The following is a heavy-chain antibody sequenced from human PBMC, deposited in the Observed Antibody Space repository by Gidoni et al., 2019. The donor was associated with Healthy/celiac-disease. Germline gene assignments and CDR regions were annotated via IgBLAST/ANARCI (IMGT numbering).Heavy chain of an antibody. CDR1: GFTFSSYA. V-gene: IGHV3-64*01. D-gene: IGHD3-10*01. CDR2: ISSNGGST. CDR3: ARGAGTHYYYYYYMDV. J-gene: IGHJ6*03. Sequence: EVQLVESGGGLVQPGGYLRLSCAASGFTFSSYAMHWVRQAPGKGLEYVSAISSNGGSTYYANSVTGRFTISRDNSKNTLYLQMGSLRAEDMAVYYCARGAGTHYYYYYYMDVWGKGTTVTVSS.